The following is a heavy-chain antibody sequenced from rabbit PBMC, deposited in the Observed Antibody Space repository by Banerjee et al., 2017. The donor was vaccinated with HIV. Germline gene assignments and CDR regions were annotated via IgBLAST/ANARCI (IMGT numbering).Heavy chain of an antibody. CDR1: GFDLSSYYY. D-gene: IGHD8-1*01. CDR2: IDTTSGNT. V-gene: IGHV1S45*01. Sequence: QEQLEESGGGLVKPEGSLTLTCKASGFDLSSYYYMCWVRQAPGKGLELIACIDTTSGNTYYASWAKGRFTISKTSSTTVTLQMTSLTAADTATYFCARDHGYAGGVYSTTLWGPGTLVT. J-gene: IGHJ4*01. CDR3: ARDHGYAGGVYSTTL.